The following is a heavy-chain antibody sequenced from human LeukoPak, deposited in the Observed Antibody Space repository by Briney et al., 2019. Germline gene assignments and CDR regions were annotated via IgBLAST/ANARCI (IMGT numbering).Heavy chain of an antibody. V-gene: IGHV4-39*07. J-gene: IGHJ3*02. CDR3: ARVDGWAFDI. CDR2: IYYSGST. Sequence: SETLSLTCTVSGGSISSSSYYWGWIRQPPGKGLEWIGSIYYSGSTYYNPSLKSRVTMSVDTSKNQFSLKLSSVTAADTAVYYCARVDGWAFDIWGQGTMVTVSS. D-gene: IGHD4-17*01. CDR1: GGSISSSSYY.